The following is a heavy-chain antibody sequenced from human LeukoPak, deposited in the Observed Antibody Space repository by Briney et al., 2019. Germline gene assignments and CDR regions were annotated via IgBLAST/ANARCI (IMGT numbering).Heavy chain of an antibody. Sequence: PSETLSLTCTVSGGSISSGGYYWSWIRQHPGKGLEWIGYIYYSGSTYYNPSLKSQVTISVDTSKNQFSLKLSSVTAADTAVYYCARGTYCGGDCYSNWFDPWGQGTLVTVSS. CDR3: ARGTYCGGDCYSNWFDP. CDR2: IYYSGST. J-gene: IGHJ5*02. CDR1: GGSISSGGYY. D-gene: IGHD2-21*02. V-gene: IGHV4-31*01.